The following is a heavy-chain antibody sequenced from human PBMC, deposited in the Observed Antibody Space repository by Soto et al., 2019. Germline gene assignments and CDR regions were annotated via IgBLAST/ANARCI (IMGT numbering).Heavy chain of an antibody. V-gene: IGHV1-8*01. CDR2: MQPSSGRT. CDR3: ARVGAAAAP. CDR1: GYSFTSLD. J-gene: IGHJ5*02. D-gene: IGHD6-13*01. Sequence: QVQLVQSGAEVREPGASVKVSCKASGYSFTSLDINWVRQTTGQGLEWMGWMQPSSGRTGYAQKFQGRVTITADESTSTAYMELSSLRSEDTAVYYCARVGAAAAPWGQGTLVTVSS.